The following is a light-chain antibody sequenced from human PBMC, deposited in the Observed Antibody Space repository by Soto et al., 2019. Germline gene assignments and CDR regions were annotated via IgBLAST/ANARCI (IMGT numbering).Light chain of an antibody. J-gene: IGKJ1*01. CDR2: DAS. CDR1: QSISSW. CDR3: QQYHVYPRT. Sequence: DIQMTQSPSTLSASVGARVPITCRASQSISSWLAWYPHKPGKAPNLLIYDASSLQGGVPSRFSGSGSGTEFTLTITSLQPDDFATYYCQQYHVYPRTFGQGTKVDIK. V-gene: IGKV1-5*01.